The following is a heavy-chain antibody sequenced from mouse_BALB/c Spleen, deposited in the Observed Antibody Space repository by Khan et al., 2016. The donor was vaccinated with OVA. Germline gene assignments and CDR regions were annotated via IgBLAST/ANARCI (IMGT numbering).Heavy chain of an antibody. CDR3: AREGLRGVAMDY. D-gene: IGHD2-4*01. CDR1: GYTFTAYD. CDR2: IYPGDDST. Sequence: QVQLQQSGPELVKPGASVKISCKASGYTFTAYDTNWVRQRPGQGLEWIGWIYPGDDSTEYNENFRGMATMNADTTSNQAYMQHSSLTSEKSAVYVCAREGLRGVAMDYWGQGTSGSVSS. J-gene: IGHJ4*01. V-gene: IGHV1S56*01.